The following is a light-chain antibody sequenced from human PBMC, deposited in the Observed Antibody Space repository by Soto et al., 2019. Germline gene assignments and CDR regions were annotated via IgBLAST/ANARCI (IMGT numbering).Light chain of an antibody. CDR3: QQFRGT. V-gene: IGKV1-5*01. Sequence: DIQMTQSPSTLSASVGDRVTITCRASQGISNWLAWYQQKPGKAPKLLIYDASTLETGVPSRFSGSGSGTEFTLTISSLLPDDFATYYCQQFRGTFGPGTKVDI. J-gene: IGKJ1*01. CDR1: QGISNW. CDR2: DAS.